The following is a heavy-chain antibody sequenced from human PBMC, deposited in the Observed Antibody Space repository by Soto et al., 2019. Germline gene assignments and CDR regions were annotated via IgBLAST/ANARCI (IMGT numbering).Heavy chain of an antibody. CDR2: ISIGSTTI. D-gene: IGHD2-8*01. V-gene: IGHV3-48*02. J-gene: IGHJ5*02. Sequence: GGSLRLSCAASGFTFSTYSMNWARQAPGKGLEWIAYISIGSTTIFYADSAKGRSTISRDNAKRSLYLQMNSLRDEDTAVYYCARDNGMAGSFDPWGQGTLVTGSS. CDR1: GFTFSTYS. CDR3: ARDNGMAGSFDP.